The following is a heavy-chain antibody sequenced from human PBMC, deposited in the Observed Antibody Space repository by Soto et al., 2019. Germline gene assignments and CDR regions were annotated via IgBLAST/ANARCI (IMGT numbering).Heavy chain of an antibody. J-gene: IGHJ1*01. CDR2: IWYDGSNK. V-gene: IGHV3-33*01. D-gene: IGHD5-12*01. CDR1: GSTFSNYG. CDR3: ARHDVDVGVSEYFQY. Sequence: VQLVESGGGVVQPGRSLRLSCAASGSTFSNYGMHWVRQAPGKGLEWVAVIWYDGSNKYYEDSVKGRFTISRDNSKNTLYLQKNSLRADDTDVYYCARHDVDVGVSEYFQYWGQGTLVIVSS.